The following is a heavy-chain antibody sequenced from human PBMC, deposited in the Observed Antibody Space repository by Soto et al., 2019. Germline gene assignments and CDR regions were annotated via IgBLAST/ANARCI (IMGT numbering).Heavy chain of an antibody. CDR3: ARHITGTTLYYYYYGMDV. J-gene: IGHJ6*02. D-gene: IGHD1-7*01. Sequence: GESLKISCNGSGYSFTSYWIGWVRQMPGKGLEWMGIIYPGDSDTRYSPSFQGQVTISADKSISTAYLQWSSLKASDTAMYYCARHITGTTLYYYYYGMDVWGQGTTVTVSS. CDR2: IYPGDSDT. V-gene: IGHV5-51*01. CDR1: GYSFTSYW.